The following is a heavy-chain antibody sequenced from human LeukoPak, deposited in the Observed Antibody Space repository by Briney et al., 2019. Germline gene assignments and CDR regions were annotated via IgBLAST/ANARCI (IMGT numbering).Heavy chain of an antibody. D-gene: IGHD3-9*01. CDR2: IGTAGDT. V-gene: IGHV3-13*04. J-gene: IGHJ4*02. CDR3: ARDAGTFDWSGGYFDC. Sequence: PGGSLRLSCAASGFTFSSYDMHWVRQATGKGLEWVSAIGTAGDTYYPGSVKGRFTISRENAKNSLYLQVNSLRAGDTAVYYCARDAGTFDWSGGYFDCWGQGTLVTVSS. CDR1: GFTFSSYD.